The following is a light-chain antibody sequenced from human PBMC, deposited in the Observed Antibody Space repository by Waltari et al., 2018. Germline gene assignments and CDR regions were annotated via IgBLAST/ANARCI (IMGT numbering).Light chain of an antibody. CDR2: DAS. CDR1: QSVSRT. J-gene: IGKJ1*01. CDR3: QKDGTLPAT. Sequence: EIVLTQSPGTLSLSPGERATLSCRASQSVSRTLAWYQQKPGQAPRLLIYDASNRATGIPDRFSGSGSETDFSLTISRLEAEDFAVYYCQKDGTLPATFGQGTKVEVK. V-gene: IGKV3-20*01.